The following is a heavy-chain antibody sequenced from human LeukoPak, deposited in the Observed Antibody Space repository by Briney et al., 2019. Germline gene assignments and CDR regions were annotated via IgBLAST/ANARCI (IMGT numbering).Heavy chain of an antibody. CDR2: ISGSGGST. V-gene: IGHV3-23*01. J-gene: IGHJ1*01. CDR3: VREREGSNSEH. D-gene: IGHD1-26*01. CDR1: GFTFSSFA. Sequence: PGGSLRLSCAASGFTFSSFALSWVRQAPGKGLEWVSSISGSGGSTSYADSVKGRFTISRDISTNTLYLQMNSLRAEDTAIYYCVREREGSNSEHWGQGTLVIVSS.